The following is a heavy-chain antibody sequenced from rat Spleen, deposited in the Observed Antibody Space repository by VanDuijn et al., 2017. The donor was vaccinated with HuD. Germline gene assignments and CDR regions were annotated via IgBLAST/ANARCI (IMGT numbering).Heavy chain of an antibody. CDR2: ISTGGGNT. CDR1: GFTYSNYV. V-gene: IGHV5S13*01. D-gene: IGHD1-4*01. CDR3: AKGGYNYGWFAY. J-gene: IGHJ3*01. Sequence: EVQLVESGGGLVQPGRSLKLSCAASGFTYSNYVMAWVRQAPTKGLEWVASISTGGGNTYYRDSVKGRFTISRDNAKNTLYLQMEILRSEDTATYYGAKGGYNYGWFAYWGQGTLVTVSS.